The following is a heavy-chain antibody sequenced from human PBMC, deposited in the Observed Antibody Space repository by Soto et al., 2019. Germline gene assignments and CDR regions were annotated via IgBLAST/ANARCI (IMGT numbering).Heavy chain of an antibody. V-gene: IGHV3-30*03. CDR3: AMPMTTDSY. Sequence: QVQLVESGGGVVQPGRSLRLSCAASGFTFSSYGMHWVRQAPGKGLEWVAVISHDGSNKYYPDSVKGRFTISSDNSKIKLYLQMISLRAEDTAVYYWAMPMTTDSYWGQGTLVAVSS. J-gene: IGHJ4*02. D-gene: IGHD4-17*01. CDR2: ISHDGSNK. CDR1: GFTFSSYG.